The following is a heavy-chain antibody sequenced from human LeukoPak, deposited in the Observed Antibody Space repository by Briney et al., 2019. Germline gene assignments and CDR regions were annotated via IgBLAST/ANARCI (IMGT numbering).Heavy chain of an antibody. CDR2: VHYSGTT. J-gene: IGHJ4*02. V-gene: IGHV4-59*01. D-gene: IGHD4-17*01. CDR3: ATGYGDFRVEGRYFYS. CDR1: DGSITNYD. Sequence: PSETLSLTCTVSDGSITNYDGSWVRQPPGKGLEFIGHVHYSGTTNYNPSLRSRVTISIDTSKKHFFLKLKSVTAADTAVYYCATGYGDFRVEGRYFYSWGQGTLVTVSS.